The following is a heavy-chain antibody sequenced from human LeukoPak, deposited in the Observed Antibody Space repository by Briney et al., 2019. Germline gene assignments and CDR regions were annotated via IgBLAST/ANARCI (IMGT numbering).Heavy chain of an antibody. Sequence: ASVKVSCKASGYSFTNYGISWVRQAPGQGLEWMGWISAYNGYTHFAQKFQGRVTMTTDTSTSTAYMELRSLRSDDTAVYYCARDFGGYCSGGSCYSKHFWFDPWGQGTLVTVSS. CDR2: ISAYNGYT. CDR1: GYSFTNYG. J-gene: IGHJ5*02. D-gene: IGHD2-15*01. V-gene: IGHV1-18*01. CDR3: ARDFGGYCSGGSCYSKHFWFDP.